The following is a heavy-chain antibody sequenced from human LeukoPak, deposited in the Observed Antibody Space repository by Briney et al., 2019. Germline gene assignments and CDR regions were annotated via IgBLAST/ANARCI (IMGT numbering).Heavy chain of an antibody. J-gene: IGHJ4*02. CDR3: VTSMGCYSSLHYRY. Sequence: AAVKVSFKSSVCTLTAYGLGWLRPPPGQGLDWVGWISGYNGDTKYEQRFEGRVTMITDTSTTTAFMDLRSLGSDENAGYFCVTSMGCYSSLHYRYWGQGTLVSVSS. CDR1: VCTLTAYG. V-gene: IGHV1-18*01. D-gene: IGHD2-21*02. CDR2: ISGYNGDT.